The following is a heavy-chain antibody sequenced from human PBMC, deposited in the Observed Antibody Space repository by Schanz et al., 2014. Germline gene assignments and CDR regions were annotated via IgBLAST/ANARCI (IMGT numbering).Heavy chain of an antibody. CDR2: ISGDGTTT. CDR3: VRDTDYHFDY. D-gene: IGHD4-17*01. Sequence: EVQLVESGGGFVQPGGSLRLSCAASGFTFSVYWMHWVRQPPGKGLVSVSRISGDGTTTSYADSVKGRFTISRDNAKNALYLQMNSLRAEDTAVYYCVRDTDYHFDYWGQGTLVTVSS. J-gene: IGHJ4*02. CDR1: GFTFSVYW. V-gene: IGHV3-74*01.